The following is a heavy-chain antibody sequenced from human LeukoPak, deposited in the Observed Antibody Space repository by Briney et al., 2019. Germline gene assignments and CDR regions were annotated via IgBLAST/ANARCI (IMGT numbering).Heavy chain of an antibody. V-gene: IGHV3-15*01. CDR3: NPGGYYFDY. D-gene: IGHD3-16*01. Sequence: PGGPLRLSCAASGFPFSNACMHGLRRAPGKGLEWVGRIKSKVDGVITDYAAFVKGRFNIPRDDAKNTAYMQMNSLKIEDTAVYYCNPGGYYFDYWGQGTLVTVSS. CDR2: IKSKVDGVIT. CDR1: GFPFSNAC. J-gene: IGHJ4*02.